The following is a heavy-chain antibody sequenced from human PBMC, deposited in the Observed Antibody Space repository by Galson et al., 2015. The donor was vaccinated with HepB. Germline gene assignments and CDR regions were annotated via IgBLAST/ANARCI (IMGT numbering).Heavy chain of an antibody. CDR2: IDPSDSYT. V-gene: IGHV5-10-1*01. J-gene: IGHJ2*01. Sequence: QSGAEVKKPGESLRISCKGSGYSFTSYWISWVRQMPGKGLEWMGRIDPSDSYTNYSPSFQGHVTISADKSISTAYLQWSSLKASDTAMYYCARVYYYDSSGYKMTWYFDLWGRGTLVTVSS. CDR1: GYSFTSYW. D-gene: IGHD3-22*01. CDR3: ARVYYYDSSGYKMTWYFDL.